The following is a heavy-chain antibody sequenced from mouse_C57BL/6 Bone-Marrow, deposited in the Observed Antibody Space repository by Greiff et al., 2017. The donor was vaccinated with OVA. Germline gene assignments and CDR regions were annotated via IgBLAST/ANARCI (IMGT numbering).Heavy chain of an antibody. J-gene: IGHJ4*01. CDR2: IDPETGGT. CDR1: GYTFTDYE. Sequence: QVQLQQSGAELVRPGASVTLSCKASGYTFTDYEMHWVKQTPVHGLEWIGAIDPETGGTAYNQKFKGKAILTADKSSSTAYMVLRSLTSEDSAVYYCTRCYSTYYAMYYWCQGTSVTVSS. CDR3: TRCYSTYYAMYY. D-gene: IGHD2-5*01. V-gene: IGHV1-15*01.